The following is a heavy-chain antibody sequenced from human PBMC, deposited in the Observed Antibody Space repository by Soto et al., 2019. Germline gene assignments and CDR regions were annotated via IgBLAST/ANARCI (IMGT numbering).Heavy chain of an antibody. D-gene: IGHD6-13*01. V-gene: IGHV4-4*02. CDR3: VRGGIAAAGSTFDY. CDR1: SVSISSSTW. J-gene: IGHJ4*02. Sequence: QVRLQESGPGLMKPSGTLSLTCAVSSVSISSSTWWSWVRQPPGKGLEWIGAIYHSGSTNYNPSLKSRVTIFVDKSKNQFSLKLSSVTAADTAVYYCVRGGIAAAGSTFDYWGQGTLVTVSS. CDR2: IYHSGST.